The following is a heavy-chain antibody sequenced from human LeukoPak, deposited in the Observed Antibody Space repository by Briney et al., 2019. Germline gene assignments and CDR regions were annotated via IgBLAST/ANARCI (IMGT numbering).Heavy chain of an antibody. CDR3: ARRGGSSSRRSPIDY. CDR2: IKQDGSQR. J-gene: IGHJ4*02. D-gene: IGHD6-6*01. CDR1: GFTFSDYW. Sequence: GGSLRLSCTASGFTFSDYWMTWVRQAPGKGPEGVANIKQDGSQRYYVDSVRGRFTISRDNAKNSLFLQMNGLRAEDTAVYYCARRGGSSSRRSPIDYWGQGTLVTDSS. V-gene: IGHV3-7*01.